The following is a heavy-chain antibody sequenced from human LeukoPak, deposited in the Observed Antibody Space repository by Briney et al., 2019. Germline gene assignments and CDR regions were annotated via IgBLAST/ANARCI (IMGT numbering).Heavy chain of an antibody. D-gene: IGHD3-22*01. CDR3: ARLDSSDYYYSGY. CDR1: GFSFAFYW. CDR2: IYPGDSDT. J-gene: IGHJ4*02. V-gene: IGHV5-51*01. Sequence: ESLKISCKGSGFSFAFYWIGWVRQMPGKGLEWMGIIYPGDSDTRYSPSFQGQVTISADKSISTAYLQWSSLKASDTAMYYCARLDSSDYYYSGYWGQGTLVTVSS.